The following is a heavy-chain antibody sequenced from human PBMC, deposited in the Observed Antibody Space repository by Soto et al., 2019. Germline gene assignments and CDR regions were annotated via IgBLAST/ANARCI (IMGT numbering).Heavy chain of an antibody. J-gene: IGHJ4*02. V-gene: IGHV1-46*03. Sequence: QVQLVQSGAEVKKPGASVKVSCKASGYTFTSYYMHWVRQAPGQGLEWMGIINPSGGSTSYAQKVPGRGPMARDTSQSTVYMELSSLRSGDKAVYLFAREYLSSTSCYVFRYWGPGTLVTGSS. CDR2: INPSGGST. D-gene: IGHD2-2*01. CDR3: AREYLSSTSCYVFRY. CDR1: GYTFTSYY.